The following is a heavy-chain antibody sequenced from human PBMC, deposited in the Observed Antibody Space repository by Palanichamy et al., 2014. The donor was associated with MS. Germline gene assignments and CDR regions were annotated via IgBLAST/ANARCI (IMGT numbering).Heavy chain of an antibody. V-gene: IGHV3-21*01. CDR2: ISSSGRYI. D-gene: IGHD5-12*01. CDR3: ARTRRTTSGYDDLDY. Sequence: EVQLVEVWGRAWSSLGGPVRLSCAASGFTFSTYSMDWVRQAPGKGLEWVSSISSSGRYIYYADSVKGRFTVSRDNAKNSLYLQMNSLRAEDTAVYYCARTRRTTSGYDDLDYWGQGTLVTVSS. J-gene: IGHJ4*02. CDR1: GFTFSTYS.